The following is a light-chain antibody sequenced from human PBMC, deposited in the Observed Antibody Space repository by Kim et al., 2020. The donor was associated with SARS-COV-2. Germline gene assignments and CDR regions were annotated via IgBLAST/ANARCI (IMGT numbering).Light chain of an antibody. CDR3: QPRSNWPRT. Sequence: EIVLTQSPGTLSLSPGERATLSCRASQSVSSYLAWYQQKPGQAPRLLIYDTSNRATGIPARFSGSGSGTDFTLSISSLEPDDFAIYYCQPRSNWPRTFGQGTKVDIK. J-gene: IGKJ1*01. CDR1: QSVSSY. CDR2: DTS. V-gene: IGKV3-11*01.